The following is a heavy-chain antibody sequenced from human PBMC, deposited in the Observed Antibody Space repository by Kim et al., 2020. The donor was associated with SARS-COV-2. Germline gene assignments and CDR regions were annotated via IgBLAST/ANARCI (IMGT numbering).Heavy chain of an antibody. J-gene: IGHJ4*02. CDR1: GFTFSSYA. Sequence: GGSLRLSCAASGFTFSSYAMSWVRQAPGKGLEWVSAISGSGGSTYYADSVKGRFTISRDNSKNTLYLQMNSLRAEDTAVYYCAKSRPRYYYDSSGYPVDYWGQGTLVTVSS. D-gene: IGHD3-22*01. CDR2: ISGSGGST. CDR3: AKSRPRYYYDSSGYPVDY. V-gene: IGHV3-23*01.